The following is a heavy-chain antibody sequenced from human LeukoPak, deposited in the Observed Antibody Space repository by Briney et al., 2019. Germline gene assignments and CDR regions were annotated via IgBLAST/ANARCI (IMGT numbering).Heavy chain of an antibody. Sequence: PGGSLRLSCAASGFTFSSYSMNWVRQAPGRGLEWVSYISTSSSTIYYADSVKGRFTISRGNAKNSLYLQMNSLRAEDTAVYFCARDSTLAADYDYWGQGTLVTVSS. J-gene: IGHJ4*02. CDR3: ARDSTLAADYDY. CDR1: GFTFSSYS. V-gene: IGHV3-48*01. CDR2: ISTSSSTI. D-gene: IGHD6-13*01.